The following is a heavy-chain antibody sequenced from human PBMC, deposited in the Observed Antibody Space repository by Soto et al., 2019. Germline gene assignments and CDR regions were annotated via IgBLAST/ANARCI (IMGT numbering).Heavy chain of an antibody. Sequence: GGSLRLSCAASGFTFSSYAMSWVRQAPGKGLEWVSAISGSGGGTYYADSVKGRFTISRDNSKNTLYLQMNSLRAEDTAVYYCAKEKGLLRPAYYYGMDVWGQGTTVTVSS. CDR1: GFTFSSYA. J-gene: IGHJ6*02. CDR2: ISGSGGGT. V-gene: IGHV3-23*01. CDR3: AKEKGLLRPAYYYGMDV. D-gene: IGHD1-26*01.